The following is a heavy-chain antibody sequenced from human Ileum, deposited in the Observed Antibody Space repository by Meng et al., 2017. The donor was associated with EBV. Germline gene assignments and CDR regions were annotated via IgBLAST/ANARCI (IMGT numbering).Heavy chain of an antibody. V-gene: IGHV3-23*01. D-gene: IGHD2-2*01. CDR1: GFNFNSHA. CDR2: ITASGGTS. CDR3: SYLPDDY. J-gene: IGHJ4*02. Sequence: EVEVLWSGGGLVHSAVSVRPSCGASGFNFNSHAIKRGRQAPGRGLEWVSGITASGGTSYDAVSVKGRFSISRDNSAYAVYLQMDRLRSEDTAAQFCSYLPDDYWGQGTLVTVSS.